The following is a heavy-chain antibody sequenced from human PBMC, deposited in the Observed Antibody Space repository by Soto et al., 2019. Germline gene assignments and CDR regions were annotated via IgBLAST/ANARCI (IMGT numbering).Heavy chain of an antibody. Sequence: QVQLVQSGAEVKKPGASVKVSCKVSGYTLTELSMHWVRQAPGKGLEWMGGFDPEDGETIYAQKFQGRVTMTEDTSTDTDYMELSSLRSEDTAVYSCATASGLAVAGTRGGYYYYYAMDVWGHGPTVPVSS. J-gene: IGHJ6*02. V-gene: IGHV1-24*01. CDR1: GYTLTELS. D-gene: IGHD6-19*01. CDR2: FDPEDGET. CDR3: ATASGLAVAGTRGGYYYYYAMDV.